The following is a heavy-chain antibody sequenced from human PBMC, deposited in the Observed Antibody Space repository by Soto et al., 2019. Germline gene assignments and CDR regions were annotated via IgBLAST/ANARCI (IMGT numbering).Heavy chain of an antibody. CDR2: ICRRGIT. CDR3: AKDQNREVSSGWFLGPFDY. CDR1: GALIHSNNC. J-gene: IGHJ4*02. V-gene: IGHV4-4*02. Sequence: PSETLSLTCTFSGALIHSNNCWPWVRQSPGKGLEWIGEICRRGITNYNPSLKGRVTISVDNSKNQFSLKLTSVSAADTAVYYCAKDQNREVSSGWFLGPFDYWGQGTPVTVPS. D-gene: IGHD6-19*01.